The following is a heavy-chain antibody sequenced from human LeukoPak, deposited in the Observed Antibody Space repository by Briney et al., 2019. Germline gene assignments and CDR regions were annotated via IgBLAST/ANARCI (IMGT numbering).Heavy chain of an antibody. D-gene: IGHD6-19*01. J-gene: IGHJ4*02. CDR1: GGSISSYY. Sequence: SETLSLTCTVSGGSISSYYWSWVRQPPGKGLEWIGYIYYSGSTNYNPSLTSRVTISVDTSKNQFSLKLSSVTAADTAVYYCAVSGYSSGWYPYYFDYWGQGTLVTVSS. CDR2: IYYSGST. CDR3: AVSGYSSGWYPYYFDY. V-gene: IGHV4-59*01.